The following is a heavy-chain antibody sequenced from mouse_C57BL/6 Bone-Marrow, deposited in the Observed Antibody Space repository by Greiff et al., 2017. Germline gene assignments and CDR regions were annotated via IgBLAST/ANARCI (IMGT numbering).Heavy chain of an antibody. J-gene: IGHJ3*01. CDR3: AKGDYVGSWFAY. CDR2: IDPSDSYT. CDR1: GYTFTSYW. D-gene: IGHD2-4*01. Sequence: VQLQQPGAELVMPGASVKLSCKASGYTFTSYWMHWVKQRPGQGLEWIGEIDPSDSYTNYNQKFKGKSTLTVDKSSSTAYMQLSSLTSEDSAVYYCAKGDYVGSWFAYWGQGTLVTVSA. V-gene: IGHV1-69*01.